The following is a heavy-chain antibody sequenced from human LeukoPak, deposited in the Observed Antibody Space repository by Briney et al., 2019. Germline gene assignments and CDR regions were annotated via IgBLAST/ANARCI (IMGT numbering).Heavy chain of an antibody. J-gene: IGHJ4*02. CDR3: AQARSSSGYGPLGFY. D-gene: IGHD5-12*01. V-gene: IGHV3-15*01. CDR1: GFTFSVGW. CDR2: IKSKTDGGTT. Sequence: GGSLRLSCAASGFTFSVGWMNWVRQAPGKGLEWVGRIKSKTDGGTTDYAAPVKGRFTISRDDSKNTLYLQMSSLTAEDTAVYYCAQARSSSGYGPLGFYWGQGTLVTVSS.